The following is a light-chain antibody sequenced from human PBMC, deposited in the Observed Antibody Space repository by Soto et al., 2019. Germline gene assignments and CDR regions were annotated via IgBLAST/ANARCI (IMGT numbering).Light chain of an antibody. CDR2: GAS. V-gene: IGKV3-20*01. CDR1: QSVSSSY. J-gene: IGKJ1*01. Sequence: EIVLTQSPGTLSLSPGERATLSCRASQSVSSSYLAWYQQKPGQAPRLLIYGASSRATGIPDRFSGSGSGTDFTLTISSLQPEDFATYYCLQHNSYPWTFGQGTKVDIK. CDR3: LQHNSYPWT.